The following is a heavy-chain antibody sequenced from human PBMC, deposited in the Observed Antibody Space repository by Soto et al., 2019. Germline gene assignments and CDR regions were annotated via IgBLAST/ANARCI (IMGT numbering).Heavy chain of an antibody. CDR2: ISGSGGST. CDR3: AKDFSVLRYFDWPTMSFDY. Sequence: PGGSLRLSCAASGFTFSSYAMSWVRQAPGKGLEWVSAISGSGGSTYYADSVKGRFTISRDNSKNTLYLQMNSLRAEDTAVYYCAKDFSVLRYFDWPTMSFDYWGQGTLVTVSS. V-gene: IGHV3-23*01. J-gene: IGHJ4*02. D-gene: IGHD3-9*01. CDR1: GFTFSSYA.